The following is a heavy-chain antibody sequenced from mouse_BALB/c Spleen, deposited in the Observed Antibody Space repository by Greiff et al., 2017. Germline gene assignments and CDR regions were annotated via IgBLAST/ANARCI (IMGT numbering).Heavy chain of an antibody. CDR2: ISYSGST. D-gene: IGHD1-1*02. Sequence: EVKLMESGPGLVKPSQSLSLTCTVTGYSITSDYAWNWIRQFPGNKLEWMGYISYSGSTSYNPSLKSRISITRDTSKNQFFLQLNSVTTEDTATYYCARATRGVAGAMDYWGQGTSVTVSS. CDR1: GYSITSDYA. J-gene: IGHJ4*01. CDR3: ARATRGVAGAMDY. V-gene: IGHV3-2*02.